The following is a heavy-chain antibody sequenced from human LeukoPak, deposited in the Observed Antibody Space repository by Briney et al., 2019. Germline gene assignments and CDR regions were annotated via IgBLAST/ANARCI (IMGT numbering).Heavy chain of an antibody. Sequence: PSETLSLTCTVSGASISSNNYYWGWVRQPPGKALEWIGRIYTSGSTNYNPSLKSRVTMSVDTSKNQFSLKLSSVTAADTAVYYCARGYDSSGYYFDYWGQGTLVTVSS. J-gene: IGHJ4*02. CDR1: GASISSNNYY. CDR3: ARGYDSSGYYFDY. V-gene: IGHV4-39*07. CDR2: IYTSGST. D-gene: IGHD3-22*01.